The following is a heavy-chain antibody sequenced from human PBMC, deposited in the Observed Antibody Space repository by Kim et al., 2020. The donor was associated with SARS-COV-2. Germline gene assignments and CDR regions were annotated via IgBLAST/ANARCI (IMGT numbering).Heavy chain of an antibody. CDR1: GGSISSGGYY. D-gene: IGHD4-17*01. CDR3: ARVDRGRSTVTTWFDY. Sequence: SETLSLTCTVSGGSISSGGYYWSWIRQHPGKGLEWIGYIYYSGSTYYNPSLKSRVTISVDTSKNQFSLKLSSVTAADTAVYYCARVDRGRSTVTTWFDYWGQGTLVTVSS. J-gene: IGHJ4*02. CDR2: IYYSGST. V-gene: IGHV4-31*03.